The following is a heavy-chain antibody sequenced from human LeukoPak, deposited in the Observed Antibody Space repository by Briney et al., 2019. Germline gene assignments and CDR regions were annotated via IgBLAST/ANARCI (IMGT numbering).Heavy chain of an antibody. CDR2: IYYSGST. CDR1: GGSISSYY. J-gene: IGHJ5*02. Sequence: SETPSLTCTVSGGSISSYYWSWIRQPPGKGLEWIGYIYYSGSTNYNPPLKSRVTISVDTSKNQFSLKLSSVTAADTAVYYCARALPKSRSPAARSHWFDPWGQGTLVTVSS. CDR3: ARALPKSRSPAARSHWFDP. V-gene: IGHV4-59*01. D-gene: IGHD2-2*01.